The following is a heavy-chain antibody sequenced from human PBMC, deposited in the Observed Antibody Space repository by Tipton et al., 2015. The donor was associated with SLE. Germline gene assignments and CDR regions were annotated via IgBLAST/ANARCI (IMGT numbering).Heavy chain of an antibody. Sequence: TLSLTCAVYGGPLSGYYWSWVRQPPGKGLEWIGEINHSGSTNYNPSLKSRVAISVDTSKNEFSLRLTSVTAADTAVYYCARTLGAIAHTVYDAFDIWGQGKMVTVSS. CDR1: GGPLSGYY. D-gene: IGHD1-26*01. J-gene: IGHJ3*02. CDR3: ARTLGAIAHTVYDAFDI. V-gene: IGHV4-34*01. CDR2: INHSGST.